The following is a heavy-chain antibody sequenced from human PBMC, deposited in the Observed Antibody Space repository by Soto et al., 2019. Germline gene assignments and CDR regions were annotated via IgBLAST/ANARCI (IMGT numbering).Heavy chain of an antibody. D-gene: IGHD2-21*02. CDR2: IIPSVGTT. Sequence: ASVKVSCKASGGTFSSYAISWVRQAPGQGLEWMGVIIPSVGTTGYPQKFQGRVTMTGDTSTSTVYMELSSLRSEDTAVYYCASSFCGDGCYNLAFWGQGTLVTVSS. CDR1: GGTFSSYA. J-gene: IGHJ4*02. CDR3: ASSFCGDGCYNLAF. V-gene: IGHV1-69*06.